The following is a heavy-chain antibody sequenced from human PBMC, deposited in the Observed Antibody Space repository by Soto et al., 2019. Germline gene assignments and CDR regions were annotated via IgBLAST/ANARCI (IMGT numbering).Heavy chain of an antibody. J-gene: IGHJ4*02. CDR2: INPGDGGT. CDR1: GYAFISYY. Sequence: QVQLVQSGAEVKRPGASVKVSCKASGYAFISYYMHWVRQSPGQGLEWMGVINPGDGGTTYAQEFQGRVTMTRDTSTRTVYMELSSLRSEDTAVYYCVRKYYFDYWGQGTLVTVSS. V-gene: IGHV1-46*01. CDR3: VRKYYFDY.